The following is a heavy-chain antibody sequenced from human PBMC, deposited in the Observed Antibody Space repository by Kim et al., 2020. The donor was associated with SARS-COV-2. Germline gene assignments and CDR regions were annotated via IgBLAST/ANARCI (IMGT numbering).Heavy chain of an antibody. CDR1: GGSFSGYY. J-gene: IGHJ6*02. D-gene: IGHD2-15*01. Sequence: SETLSLTCAVYGGSFSGYYWSWIRQPPGKGLEWIGEINHSGSTNYNPSLKSRVTISVDTSKNQFSLKLSSVTAADTAVYYCARGQGGYYYYYGMDVWGQG. CDR2: INHSGST. CDR3: ARGQGGYYYYYGMDV. V-gene: IGHV4-34*01.